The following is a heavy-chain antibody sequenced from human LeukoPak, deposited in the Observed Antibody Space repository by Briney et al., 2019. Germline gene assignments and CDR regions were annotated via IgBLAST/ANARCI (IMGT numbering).Heavy chain of an antibody. CDR3: ARVTRDYYGSGRRTIDY. J-gene: IGHJ4*02. CDR1: GGSFSGYY. CDR2: INHSGST. V-gene: IGHV4-34*01. D-gene: IGHD3-10*01. Sequence: SETLSLTCAVYGGSFSGYYWSWIRQPPGKGLEWIGEINHSGSTNYNPSLKSRVAISVDTSKNQFSLKLSSVTAADTAVYYCARVTRDYYGSGRRTIDYWGQGTLVTVSS.